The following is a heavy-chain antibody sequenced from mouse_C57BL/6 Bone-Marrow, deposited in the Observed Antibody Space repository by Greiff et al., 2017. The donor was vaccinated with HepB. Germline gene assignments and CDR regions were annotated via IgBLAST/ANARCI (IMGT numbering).Heavy chain of an antibody. CDR1: GFTFSSYA. D-gene: IGHD1-1*01. V-gene: IGHV5-4*03. J-gene: IGHJ2*01. Sequence: EVKLVESGGGLVKPGGSLKLSCAASGFTFSSYAMSWVRQTPEKRLEWVATISDGGSYTYYPDNVKGRFTISRDNAKNNLYLQMSHLKSEDTAMYYCARGLITTVVASFDYWGQGTTLTVSS. CDR2: ISDGGSYT. CDR3: ARGLITTVVASFDY.